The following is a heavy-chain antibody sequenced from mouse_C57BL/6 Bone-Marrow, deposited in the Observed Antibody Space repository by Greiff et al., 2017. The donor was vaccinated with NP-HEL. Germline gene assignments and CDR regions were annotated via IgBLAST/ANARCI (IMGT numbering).Heavy chain of an antibody. J-gene: IGHJ3*01. CDR3: ARPDGYYRSWFAY. CDR1: GYTFTDYY. V-gene: IGHV1-26*01. CDR2: INPNNGGT. D-gene: IGHD2-3*01. Sequence: VQLQQSGPELVKPGASVKISCKASGYTFTDYYMNWVKQSPGKSLEWIGDINPNNGGTSYNQKFKGKATLTVDKSSSTAYMELRSLTSEDSAVYYCARPDGYYRSWFAYWGQGTLVTVSA.